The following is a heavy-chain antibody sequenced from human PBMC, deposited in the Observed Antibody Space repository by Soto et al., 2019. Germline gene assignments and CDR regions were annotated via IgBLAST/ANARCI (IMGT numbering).Heavy chain of an antibody. CDR1: GGSITSHY. CDR3: ARQGFGQLHGLVDV. J-gene: IGHJ6*02. V-gene: IGHV4-59*08. Sequence: QVQLQESGPGLVKPSETLSLTCSVSGGSITSHYCSWFRQPPGKGLEWIGYIHHSGSTSYNPSLKSRVTMSADTSKNHFSLKVNSVTAADTALYYCARQGFGQLHGLVDVWGPGTTVTVSS. CDR2: IHHSGST. D-gene: IGHD3-10*01.